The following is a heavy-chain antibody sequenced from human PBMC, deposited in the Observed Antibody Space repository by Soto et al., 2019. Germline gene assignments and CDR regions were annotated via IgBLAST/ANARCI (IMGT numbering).Heavy chain of an antibody. V-gene: IGHV4-4*07. CDR1: GGSINTFY. CDR3: AREGSYSAYNFAHGIQLWSFDF. J-gene: IGHJ4*02. D-gene: IGHD5-12*01. Sequence: QVRLQESGPGLLKPSETLSLTCTVSGGSINTFYWSWVRQPAGKGLEWIGRIFSSGSTCFNPSLESRVAMSVDTSKNHFSLNLSSVTAADMAVYYCAREGSYSAYNFAHGIQLWSFDFWGQGALVTVSS. CDR2: IFSSGST.